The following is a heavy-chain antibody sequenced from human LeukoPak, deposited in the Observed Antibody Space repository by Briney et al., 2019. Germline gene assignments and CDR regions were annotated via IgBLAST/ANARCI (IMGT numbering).Heavy chain of an antibody. V-gene: IGHV3-7*01. Sequence: GGSLRLSCAASGLTFNSYWMSWVRQAPGKGLEWVANIKQDGSAKYSVDSVKGRFTISRANAKNSLYLQMNSLRAEDTAVYYCERAGGDSSSWYGGDYWGQGTLVTVSS. D-gene: IGHD6-13*01. CDR3: ERAGGDSSSWYGGDY. CDR2: IKQDGSAK. CDR1: GLTFNSYW. J-gene: IGHJ4*02.